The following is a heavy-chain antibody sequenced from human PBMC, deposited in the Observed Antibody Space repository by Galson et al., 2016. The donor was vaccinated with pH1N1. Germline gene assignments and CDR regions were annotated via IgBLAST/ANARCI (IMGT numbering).Heavy chain of an antibody. V-gene: IGHV1-18*01. CDR1: GYTFTNYG. CDR3: ARDVRISLWLPDF. CDR2: MSAYNGNT. Sequence: SVKVSCKASGYTFTNYGITWVRQAPGQGLEWMAWMSAYNGNTNYAQKFQGRVTMATDTSTNTAYMELRNLTSDDTAVYYCARDVRISLWLPDFWGQGTLVTLSS. J-gene: IGHJ4*02. D-gene: IGHD5-18*01.